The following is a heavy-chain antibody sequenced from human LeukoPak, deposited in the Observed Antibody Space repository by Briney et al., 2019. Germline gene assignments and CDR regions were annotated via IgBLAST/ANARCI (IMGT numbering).Heavy chain of an antibody. D-gene: IGHD5/OR15-5a*01. CDR2: ISSSGSTI. CDR1: GFGFSDFY. CDR3: ARVVRTTSV. J-gene: IGHJ4*02. Sequence: GGSLRLSCAASGFGFSDFYMSWIRQAPGKGLEWVSYISSSGSTIYYADSVRGRFTVSRDNAKNSLYLQMNSLRAEDTAVYYCARVVRTTSVWGQGTLVTVSS. V-gene: IGHV3-11*01.